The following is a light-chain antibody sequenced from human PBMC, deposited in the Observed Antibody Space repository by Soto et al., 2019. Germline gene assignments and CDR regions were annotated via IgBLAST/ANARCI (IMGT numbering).Light chain of an antibody. CDR2: DVS. CDR1: SSDVGGYNY. Sequence: VLTQPASVSGSPGQSITISCTGTSSDVGGYNYVSWYQQHPGKAPKLMIYDVSNRPSGVSNRFSGSKSGNTASLTISGLQAEDEADYYCSSYTSSSTAFGTGTKVTVL. CDR3: SSYTSSSTA. J-gene: IGLJ1*01. V-gene: IGLV2-14*01.